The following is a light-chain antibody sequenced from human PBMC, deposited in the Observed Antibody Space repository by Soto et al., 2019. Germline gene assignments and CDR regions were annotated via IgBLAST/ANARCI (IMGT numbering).Light chain of an antibody. CDR2: GAS. Sequence: EIVLTQSPGTLSLSPGERATLSCRASQSVTSNYLAWYQQKPGQAPRLLVYGASSRSTGISDRFSGSGSGTDFTLTISRLEPEDLAVYYCQHYVSPPITFVQGTRLEIK. J-gene: IGKJ5*01. CDR1: QSVTSNY. CDR3: QHYVSPPIT. V-gene: IGKV3-20*01.